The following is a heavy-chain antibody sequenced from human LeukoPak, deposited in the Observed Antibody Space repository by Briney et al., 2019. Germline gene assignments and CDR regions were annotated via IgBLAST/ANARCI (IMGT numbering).Heavy chain of an antibody. D-gene: IGHD3-10*01. J-gene: IGHJ4*02. CDR1: GFTFSSYS. CDR2: ISSSSSYI. Sequence: GGSLRLSCAASGFTFSSYSMNWVRQAPGKGLEWVSSISSSSSYIYYADSAKGRFTISRDNAKNSLYLQMNSLRAEDTAVYYCARDTTYGSGSYSFDYWGQGTLVTVSS. CDR3: ARDTTYGSGSYSFDY. V-gene: IGHV3-21*01.